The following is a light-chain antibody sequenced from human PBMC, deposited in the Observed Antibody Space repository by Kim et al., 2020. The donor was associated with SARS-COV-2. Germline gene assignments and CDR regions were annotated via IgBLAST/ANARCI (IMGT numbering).Light chain of an antibody. CDR1: TSNIGAHYD. CDR3: QSYDNSLSTYV. CDR2: GND. V-gene: IGLV1-40*01. Sequence: QRVTLSCTGSTSNIGAHYDVHWYQQLPGTAPKLLIYGNDKRPSGVPDRFSGSKSGTSGSLAITGLQAEDEADYYCQSYDNSLSTYVFGAGTKVTVL. J-gene: IGLJ1*01.